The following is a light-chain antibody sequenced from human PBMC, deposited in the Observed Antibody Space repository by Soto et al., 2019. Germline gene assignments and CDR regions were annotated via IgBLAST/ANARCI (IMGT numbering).Light chain of an antibody. CDR1: QSVSSSY. Sequence: EIVLTQSPGSLSLSPGERATLSCRASQSVSSSYLAWYQQKPGQAPRLLIYGASSRATGIPDRFSGGGSGTDFTLTISRLEPEDFAVYYCQQFSSYPLTFGGGNQLDIK. V-gene: IGKV3-20*01. CDR2: GAS. J-gene: IGKJ4*01. CDR3: QQFSSYPLT.